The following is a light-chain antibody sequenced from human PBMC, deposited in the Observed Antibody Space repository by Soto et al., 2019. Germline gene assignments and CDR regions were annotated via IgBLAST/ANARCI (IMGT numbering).Light chain of an antibody. Sequence: DIQMTQSPSTLSASVGDRVTITCRASQSISSRLAWYQQKPGKAPKLLIYDASRLESGVPSRFSGRGSGTEFTLTISSLQPDDFATYYCQQYNSYWTFGQGTKVEIK. CDR2: DAS. J-gene: IGKJ1*01. V-gene: IGKV1-5*01. CDR3: QQYNSYWT. CDR1: QSISSR.